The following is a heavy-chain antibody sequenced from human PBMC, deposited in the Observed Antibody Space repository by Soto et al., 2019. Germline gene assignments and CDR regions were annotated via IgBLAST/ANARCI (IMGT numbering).Heavy chain of an antibody. D-gene: IGHD3-10*01. CDR3: ARALWFGGSYWFDP. CDR2: IYYSGST. J-gene: IGHJ5*02. Sequence: SETLSLTCTVSGGSISSYYWSWIRQPPGKGLEWIGYIYYSGSTNYNPSLKSRVTISVDTSKNQFSLKLSSVTAADTAVYYCARALWFGGSYWFDPWGQGTLVTVSS. CDR1: GGSISSYY. V-gene: IGHV4-59*01.